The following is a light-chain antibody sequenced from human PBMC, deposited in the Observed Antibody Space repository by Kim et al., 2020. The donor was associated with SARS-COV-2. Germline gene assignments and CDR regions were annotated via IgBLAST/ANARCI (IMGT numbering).Light chain of an antibody. J-gene: IGKJ2*01. V-gene: IGKV3-20*01. CDR3: QQFGTSPAT. CDR2: GAP. CDR1: SSTS. Sequence: SSTSLAWYQQSPAQAPGLVMKGAPIRPTGISDRFGGSGSGTDFILTISGLAPEASGVYFCQQFGTSPATFGQGTKLEIK.